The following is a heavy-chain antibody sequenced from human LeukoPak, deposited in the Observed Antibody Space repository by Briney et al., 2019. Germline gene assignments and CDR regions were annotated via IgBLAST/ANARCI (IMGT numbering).Heavy chain of an antibody. CDR1: GFTFSNYA. J-gene: IGHJ4*02. CDR3: ANFRVGATGDS. V-gene: IGHV3-23*01. Sequence: GGSLRLSCAASGFTFSNYAMTWVRQAPEKGLEWVSATGGSGDTTYYADSVKGRFTISRDNSKNTLYLQMNSLRAEDTAVYYCANFRVGATGDSWGQGTLVTVSS. CDR2: TGGSGDTT. D-gene: IGHD1-26*01.